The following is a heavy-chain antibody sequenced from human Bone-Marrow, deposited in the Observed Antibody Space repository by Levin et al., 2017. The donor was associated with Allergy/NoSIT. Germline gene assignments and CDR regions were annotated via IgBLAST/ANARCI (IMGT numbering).Heavy chain of an antibody. J-gene: IGHJ4*02. CDR1: GFTFSSYS. CDR3: ASLGYCSGGSCYSEGN. Sequence: GSLRLSCAASGFTFSSYSMNWVRQAPGKGLEWVSSISSSSSYIYYADSVKGRFTISRDNAKNSLYLQMNSLRAEDTAVYYCASLGYCSGGSCYSEGNWGQGTLVTVSS. D-gene: IGHD2-15*01. V-gene: IGHV3-21*01. CDR2: ISSSSSYI.